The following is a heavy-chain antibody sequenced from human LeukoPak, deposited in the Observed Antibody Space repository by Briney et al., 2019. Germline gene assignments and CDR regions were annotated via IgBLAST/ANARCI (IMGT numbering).Heavy chain of an antibody. J-gene: IGHJ3*02. CDR1: GGSFSGYY. CDR3: ARHPTQAFGEPGAFDI. D-gene: IGHD3-10*01. Sequence: SETLSLTCAVYGGSFSGYYWSWIRQPPGKGLEWIGEINHSGSTNYNPSLKSRVTISVDTSKNQFSLKLSSVTAADTAVYYCARHPTQAFGEPGAFDIWGQGTMVTVSS. V-gene: IGHV4-34*01. CDR2: INHSGST.